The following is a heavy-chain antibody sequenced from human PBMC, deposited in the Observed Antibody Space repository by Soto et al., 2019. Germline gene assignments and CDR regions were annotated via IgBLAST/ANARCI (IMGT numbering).Heavy chain of an antibody. D-gene: IGHD2-2*01. CDR1: GFTSSNYW. CDR2: VNSDWSST. J-gene: IGHJ2*01. V-gene: IGHV3-74*01. Sequence: EVQLGESGGGLVQPGGSVRLSCAASGFTSSNYWIHWVCQAPGQGLVWVSRVNSDWSSTLYADSVKGRFTVSRDNDEKKLYLHRNRLRGEETAGYYCARVPHCNSTSCSWYFDLWGRGTLVTVSS. CDR3: ARVPHCNSTSCSWYFDL.